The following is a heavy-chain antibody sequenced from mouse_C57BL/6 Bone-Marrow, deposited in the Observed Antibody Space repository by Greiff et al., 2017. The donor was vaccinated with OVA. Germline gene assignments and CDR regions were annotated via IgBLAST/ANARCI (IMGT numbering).Heavy chain of an antibody. CDR3: ARNFVTTVVAPFDY. V-gene: IGHV5-17*01. D-gene: IGHD1-1*01. J-gene: IGHJ2*01. Sequence: EVQRVESGGGLVKPGGSLKLSCAASGFTFSDYGMHWVRQAPEKGLEWVAYISSGSSTIYYADTVKGRFTISRDNAKNTLFLQMTSLRSEDTAMYYCARNFVTTVVAPFDYWGQGTTLTVSS. CDR2: ISSGSSTI. CDR1: GFTFSDYG.